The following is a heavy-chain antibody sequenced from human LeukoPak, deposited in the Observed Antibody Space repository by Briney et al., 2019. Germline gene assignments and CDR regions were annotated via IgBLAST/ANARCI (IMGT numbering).Heavy chain of an antibody. J-gene: IGHJ4*02. CDR2: FDPEDGET. Sequence: ASVKVSCKVSGYTLAELSMHWVRQAPGKGLEWMGGFDPEDGETIYAQKSQGRVTMTEDTSTDTAYMELSSLRSEDTAVYYCATQGDQTYCSSTSCYALDYWGQGTLVTVSS. D-gene: IGHD2-2*01. CDR3: ATQGDQTYCSSTSCYALDY. CDR1: GYTLAELS. V-gene: IGHV1-24*01.